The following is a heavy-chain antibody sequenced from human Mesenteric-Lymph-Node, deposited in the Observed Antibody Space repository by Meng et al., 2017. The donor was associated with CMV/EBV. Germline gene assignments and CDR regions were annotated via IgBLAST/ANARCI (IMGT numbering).Heavy chain of an antibody. D-gene: IGHD5-12*01. J-gene: IGHJ4*02. CDR2: IYGDDSDT. CDR3: ARRGTGYDSPFDY. CDR1: GYRFSSYW. Sequence: GESLKISCKGSGYRFSSYWIGWVRQMPGKGLEWMGIIYGDDSDTRYSPSFQGQVTISADKSINNAYLQWNRLKASDTAMYYCARRGTGYDSPFDYWGRGTLVTVSS. V-gene: IGHV5-51*01.